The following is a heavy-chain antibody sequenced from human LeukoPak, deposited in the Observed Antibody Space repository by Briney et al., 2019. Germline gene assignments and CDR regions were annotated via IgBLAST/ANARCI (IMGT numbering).Heavy chain of an antibody. V-gene: IGHV3-30-3*01. D-gene: IGHD3-10*01. J-gene: IGHJ6*02. CDR3: ARVWVRGVMTYYGMDV. CDR2: ISYDGSNK. CDR1: GFTFSSYA. Sequence: PGGSLRLSCAASGFTFSSYAMHWVRQAPGKGLEWVAVISYDGSNKYYADSVKGRFTISRDNSKNTLYLQMNSLRAEDTAVYYCARVWVRGVMTYYGMDVWGQGTTVTVSS.